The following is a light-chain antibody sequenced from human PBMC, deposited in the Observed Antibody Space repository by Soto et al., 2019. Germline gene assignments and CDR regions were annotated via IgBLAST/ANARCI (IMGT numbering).Light chain of an antibody. J-gene: IGKJ1*01. CDR3: EQSYCTPRT. CDR2: AAF. V-gene: IGKV1-39*01. CDR1: QSTSSY. Sequence: DIQMPQSPSSLSASVGDRVTITCRASQSTSSYLNWYQQKPWKAPKLLIYAAFSLQSGSPSRFGGSGSGTDFTLTISSLQPEDCATYYCEQSYCTPRTVGHRTKVEIK.